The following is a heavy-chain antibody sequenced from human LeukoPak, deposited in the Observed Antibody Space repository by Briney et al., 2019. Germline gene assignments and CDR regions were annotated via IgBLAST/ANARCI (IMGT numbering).Heavy chain of an antibody. Sequence: PGGSLRLSCVASGFTFSTYGMSWVRQTPEKGLEWVSGVSSGGNTYYADSVKGRFTISRDNSKNTLFLQMNSLRAEDTAVYYCAKNLWELLYWGQGSLVTVSS. CDR1: GFTFSTYG. D-gene: IGHD1-26*01. V-gene: IGHV3-23*01. CDR2: VSSGGNT. J-gene: IGHJ4*02. CDR3: AKNLWELLY.